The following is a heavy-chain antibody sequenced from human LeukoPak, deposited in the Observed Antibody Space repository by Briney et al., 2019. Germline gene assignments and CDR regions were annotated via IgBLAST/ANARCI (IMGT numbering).Heavy chain of an antibody. J-gene: IGHJ4*02. CDR2: MNPNSGNT. CDR1: GYTFTSYD. V-gene: IGHV1-8*01. CDR3: ARVKGSSWPDS. Sequence: VASVKVSCKASGYTFTSYDIYWVRQATGQGLEWMGWMNPNSGNTGYAQKFQGRVTMTRNSSISTAYMELSSLTSEDTAVYYCARVKGSSWPDSWGQGTLVTVSS. D-gene: IGHD6-13*01.